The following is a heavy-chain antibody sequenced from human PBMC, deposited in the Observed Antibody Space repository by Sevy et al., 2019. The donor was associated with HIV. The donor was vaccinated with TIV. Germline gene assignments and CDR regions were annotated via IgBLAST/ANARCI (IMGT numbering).Heavy chain of an antibody. J-gene: IGHJ3*02. CDR2: IYPGDSDT. Sequence: GESLKISCKGSGYSFTSYWIGWVRQMPGKGLEWMGIIYPGDSDTRYSPSFQGQVTISADKSISTAYLQWSSLKASDTAMYYCASAYYYDSSGYQHDAFDIWGQRTMVTVSS. V-gene: IGHV5-51*01. CDR1: GYSFTSYW. CDR3: ASAYYYDSSGYQHDAFDI. D-gene: IGHD3-22*01.